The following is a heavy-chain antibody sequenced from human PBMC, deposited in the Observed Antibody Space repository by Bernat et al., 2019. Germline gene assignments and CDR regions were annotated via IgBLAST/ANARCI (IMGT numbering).Heavy chain of an antibody. CDR2: ISYDGSNK. V-gene: IGHV3-30-3*01. D-gene: IGHD6-13*01. Sequence: QVQLVESGGGVVQPGSSLRLSCAASGFTFSSYAMHWVRQAPGKGLEWVAVISYDGSNKYYADSVKGRFTISRDDSKNTLYLQMNSLRAEDTAVYYCARGVWAAAGTEYFDYWGQGTLVTVSS. J-gene: IGHJ4*02. CDR3: ARGVWAAAGTEYFDY. CDR1: GFTFSSYA.